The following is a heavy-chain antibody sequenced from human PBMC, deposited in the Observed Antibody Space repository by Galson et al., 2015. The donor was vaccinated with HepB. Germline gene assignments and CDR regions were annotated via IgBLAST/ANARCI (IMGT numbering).Heavy chain of an antibody. V-gene: IGHV5-51*03. CDR1: GYSFTRYW. Sequence: QSGAEVKKPGESLKISCKCVGYSFTRYWIGWVRQMPGKGLEWMGIIYPGDSDTRYSPSFQGQVTISADKSISTAYLQWSSLKASDTAMYYCALSYCGGDCFSRPSDTFDIWGQGTMIIVS. D-gene: IGHD2-21*01. CDR3: ALSYCGGDCFSRPSDTFDI. J-gene: IGHJ3*02. CDR2: IYPGDSDT.